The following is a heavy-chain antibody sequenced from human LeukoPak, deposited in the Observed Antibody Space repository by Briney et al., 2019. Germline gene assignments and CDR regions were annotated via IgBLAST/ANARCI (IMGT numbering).Heavy chain of an antibody. Sequence: SETLSLTCAVSGYSISSGYYWGWLRQSPGTGLEWIGRIDRSGNTYYNPPLKSRVAISVDTSSNQFSLSLHSVTAADTAVYYCARMDDYFGSGNYYNVINYYYMDVWGKGTTVTVS. J-gene: IGHJ6*03. V-gene: IGHV4-38-2*01. D-gene: IGHD3-10*01. CDR3: ARMDDYFGSGNYYNVINYYYMDV. CDR1: GYSISSGYY. CDR2: IDRSGNT.